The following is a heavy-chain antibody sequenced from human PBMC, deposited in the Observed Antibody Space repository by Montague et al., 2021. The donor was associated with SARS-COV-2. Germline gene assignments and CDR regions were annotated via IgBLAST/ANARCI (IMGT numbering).Heavy chain of an antibody. CDR2: IDPSDSNA. CDR3: ATPDY. J-gene: IGHJ4*02. V-gene: IGHV5-10-1*01. CDR1: GYSFTTYW. Sequence: QSGAAVKKPGESLWISCKGSGYSFTTYWLNWVRQMPGKGLECMGKIDPSDSNAYYSPSFQGHVTISVDKSISTAYLQSSSLKASDTAMFYCATPDYWGQGTLVTVSS.